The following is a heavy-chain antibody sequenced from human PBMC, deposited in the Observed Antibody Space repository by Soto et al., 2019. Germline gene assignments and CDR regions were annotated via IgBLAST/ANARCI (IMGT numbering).Heavy chain of an antibody. J-gene: IGHJ6*02. CDR3: ARHEDIYGSGSYLNGMDV. Sequence: PGESLKISCKGSGYSFTSYWIGWVRQMPGKGLEWMGIIYPGDSDTRYSPSFQGQVTISADKSISTAYLQWSSLKASDTAMYYCARHEDIYGSGSYLNGMDVWGQGTTVTVSS. V-gene: IGHV5-51*01. CDR1: GYSFTSYW. D-gene: IGHD3-10*01. CDR2: IYPGDSDT.